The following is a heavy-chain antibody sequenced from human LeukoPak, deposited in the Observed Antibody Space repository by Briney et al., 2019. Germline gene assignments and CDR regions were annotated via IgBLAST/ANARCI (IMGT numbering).Heavy chain of an antibody. J-gene: IGHJ6*03. CDR3: ARDAWGYYYMDV. CDR1: GFTFSSYE. D-gene: IGHD7-27*01. Sequence: GGSLRLPCAASGFTFSSYEMNWVRQAPGKGLEWVSYISSSGSIIYYADSVKGRFTISRDNAKNSVYLQMNSLRAEDTDVYYCARDAWGYYYMDVWGKGTTVTVSS. CDR2: ISSSGSII. V-gene: IGHV3-48*03.